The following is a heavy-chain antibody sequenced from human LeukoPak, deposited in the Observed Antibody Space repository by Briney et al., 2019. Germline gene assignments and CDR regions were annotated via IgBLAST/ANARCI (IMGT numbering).Heavy chain of an antibody. J-gene: IGHJ4*02. D-gene: IGHD2-2*01. CDR3: AIGGYIVAVPAAIPEDY. Sequence: GGSLRLSCAASGFTFSSYAMSWVRQAPGKGLEWVSAISGSGGSTYYADSVKGRFTISRDNSKNTLYLQMNSLRAEDTAVYYCAIGGYIVAVPAAIPEDYWGQGTLVTVSS. CDR2: ISGSGGST. CDR1: GFTFSSYA. V-gene: IGHV3-23*01.